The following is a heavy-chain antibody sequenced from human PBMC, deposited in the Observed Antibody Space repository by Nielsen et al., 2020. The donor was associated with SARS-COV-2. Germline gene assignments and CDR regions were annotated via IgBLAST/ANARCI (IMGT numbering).Heavy chain of an antibody. CDR3: ARAPAHYYYYGMDV. Sequence: ASVKVSCKASGYTFTGYYMHWVRQAPGQGLEWMGRINPNSGGTNYAQKFQGWVTMTRDTSISTAYMELCRLRSDDTAVYYCARAPAHYYYYGMDVWGQGTTVTVSS. J-gene: IGHJ6*02. V-gene: IGHV1-2*04. CDR2: INPNSGGT. CDR1: GYTFTGYY.